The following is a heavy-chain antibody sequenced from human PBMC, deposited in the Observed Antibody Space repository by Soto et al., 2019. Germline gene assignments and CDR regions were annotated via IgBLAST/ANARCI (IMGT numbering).Heavy chain of an antibody. V-gene: IGHV1-24*01. CDR3: TIILNPLRSRQFDP. CDR2: FDPEDGIR. D-gene: IGHD3-3*01. CDR1: GYTFTELS. J-gene: IGHJ5*02. Sequence: ASVKVSCKVSGYTFTELSMHWVRQAPGKGLEWMRSFDPEDGIRIYAQRFQGRVTLTEDTSTDTAYMELRSLRSEDTAIYYCTIILNPLRSRQFDPWGQGTLVTVSS.